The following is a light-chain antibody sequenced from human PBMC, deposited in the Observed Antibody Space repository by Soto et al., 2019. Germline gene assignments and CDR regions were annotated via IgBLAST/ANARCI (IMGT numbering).Light chain of an antibody. CDR3: QQYDSYSPYT. V-gene: IGKV1-5*01. Sequence: DIQMTQSPSTLSASVGDRVTITCRASQSISSWLAWYQQKPGKAPKLLIYDASSLESGVPSRFSGSGSGTEFTLTPSSLQPDDFAAYYCQQYDSYSPYTFGQGTKLEIK. CDR1: QSISSW. CDR2: DAS. J-gene: IGKJ2*01.